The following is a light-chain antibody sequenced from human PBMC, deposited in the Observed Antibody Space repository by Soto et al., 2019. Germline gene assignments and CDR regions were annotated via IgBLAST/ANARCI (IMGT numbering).Light chain of an antibody. J-gene: IGKJ4*01. CDR2: GAS. CDR1: QRVDSNY. V-gene: IGKV3-20*01. Sequence: EIVLTQSPATLSLSPGEKVTLSCRTSQRVDSNYLAWYQQRHGQAPRLLIFGASNRATGIPDRFSGGGSGTDFTLSSTRLEPEDFALYYCQLYGSSVTFGGGSRVEIK. CDR3: QLYGSSVT.